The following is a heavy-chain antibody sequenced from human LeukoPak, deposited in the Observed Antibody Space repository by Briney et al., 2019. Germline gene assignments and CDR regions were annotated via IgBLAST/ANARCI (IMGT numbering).Heavy chain of an antibody. CDR1: GGTFSSYA. Sequence: ASVKVSCKASGGTFSSYAISWVRQAPGQGLEWMGGIIPIFGTANYAQKFQGRVTITADESTSTAYMELSSLRSEDTAVYYCARDSGYGMSPAFDIWGQGTMVTVSS. D-gene: IGHD5-12*01. CDR2: IIPIFGTA. J-gene: IGHJ3*02. CDR3: ARDSGYGMSPAFDI. V-gene: IGHV1-69*01.